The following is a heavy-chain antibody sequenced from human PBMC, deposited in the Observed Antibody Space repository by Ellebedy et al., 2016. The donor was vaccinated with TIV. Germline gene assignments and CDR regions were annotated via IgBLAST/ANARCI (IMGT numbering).Heavy chain of an antibody. D-gene: IGHD3-10*01. V-gene: IGHV1-46*01. Sequence: ASVKVSXXASGYTFTSYYMHWVRQAPGQGLEWMGIINPSGGSTSYAQKFQGRVTMTRDTSTSTVYMELSSLRSEDTAVYYCARDERGGFDYWGQGTLVTVSS. CDR2: INPSGGST. CDR3: ARDERGGFDY. CDR1: GYTFTSYY. J-gene: IGHJ4*02.